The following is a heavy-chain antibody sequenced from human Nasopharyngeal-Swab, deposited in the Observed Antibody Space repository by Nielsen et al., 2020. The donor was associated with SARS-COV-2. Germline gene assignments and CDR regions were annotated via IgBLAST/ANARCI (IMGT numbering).Heavy chain of an antibody. D-gene: IGHD2-15*01. CDR2: IPSKGNNYAT. J-gene: IGHJ4*02. Sequence: SLKISCASSGFTSSDSAIHWVRQASGERLEWVARIPSKGNNYATAYSASVKGRFIIFRDDPTNTAYLQMNSLKTEDTAMYYCTRCGGGCYSGRDYWGQGTLVTVSS. V-gene: IGHV3-73*01. CDR1: GFTSSDSA. CDR3: TRCGGGCYSGRDY.